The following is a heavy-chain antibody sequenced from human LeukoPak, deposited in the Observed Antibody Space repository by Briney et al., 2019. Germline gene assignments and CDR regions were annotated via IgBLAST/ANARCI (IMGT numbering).Heavy chain of an antibody. Sequence: GGSLRLSCAASGFTFSSYAMSWVRHAPGQGLEWVSAISGSGGSTYYADSVKGRFTISRDNSKSTLYLQMNSLRAEDTAVYYCAREHSSSCPENWGQGTLVTVSS. J-gene: IGHJ4*02. CDR3: AREHSSSCPEN. V-gene: IGHV3-23*01. D-gene: IGHD6-13*01. CDR2: ISGSGGST. CDR1: GFTFSSYA.